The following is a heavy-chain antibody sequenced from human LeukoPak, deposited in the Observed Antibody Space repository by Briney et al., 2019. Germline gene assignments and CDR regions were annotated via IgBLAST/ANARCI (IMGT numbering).Heavy chain of an antibody. D-gene: IGHD5-18*01. CDR1: GGSFSGYY. J-gene: IGHJ4*02. CDR3: ARNIRGYSYGYRLDYFDY. Sequence: SETLSLTCAVYGGSFSGYYWSWIRQPPGKGLEWIGEINHSGSTNYNPSLKSRVTISVDTSKNQFSLKLSSVTAADTAVYYCARNIRGYSYGYRLDYFDYWGQGTLVTVSS. V-gene: IGHV4-34*01. CDR2: INHSGST.